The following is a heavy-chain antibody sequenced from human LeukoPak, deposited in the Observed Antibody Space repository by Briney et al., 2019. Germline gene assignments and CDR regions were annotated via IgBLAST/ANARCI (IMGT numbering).Heavy chain of an antibody. Sequence: PSETLSLTCTVSGGAVSSGSYSWTWIRQLPGKGLEWIGNIYNSGSINYNPSLKSRVTISLDTSRNQSSLKLTSVTAADTALYYCARGRGGCWGQGTLVTVSS. CDR3: ARGRGGC. CDR2: IYNSGSI. V-gene: IGHV4-61*01. J-gene: IGHJ4*02. CDR1: GGAVSSGSYS. D-gene: IGHD3-16*01.